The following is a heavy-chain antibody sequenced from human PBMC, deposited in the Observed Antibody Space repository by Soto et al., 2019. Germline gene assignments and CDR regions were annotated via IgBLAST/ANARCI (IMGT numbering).Heavy chain of an antibody. CDR2: IIPIFGTA. J-gene: IGHJ4*02. CDR1: GGTFSSYA. V-gene: IGHV1-69*13. Sequence: SVKVSCKASGGTFSSYAISWVRQAPGQGLEWMGGIIPIFGTANYAQKFQGRVTITADESMSTAYMELSSLRSEDTAVYYCARASIAVAGDDYFDYWGQGTLVTVSS. CDR3: ARASIAVAGDDYFDY. D-gene: IGHD6-19*01.